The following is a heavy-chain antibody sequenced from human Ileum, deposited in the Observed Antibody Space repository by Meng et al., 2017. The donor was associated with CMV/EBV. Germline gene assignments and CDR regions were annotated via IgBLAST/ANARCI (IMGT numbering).Heavy chain of an antibody. CDR1: GDSISRYF. CDR3: ARDLIRDDTGSWFDP. V-gene: IGHV4-4*07. CDR2: INTSGKT. Sequence: QLHRQESGPGLVKPSETLSLTCTVSGDSISRYFWSWIRQPAGKGLEWIGRINTSGKTTYSPSLKSRVTMSLDTSKNQFSLRLTSVSAADTALYYCARDLIRDDTGSWFDPWGQGTLVTVSS. J-gene: IGHJ5*02. D-gene: IGHD3-16*01.